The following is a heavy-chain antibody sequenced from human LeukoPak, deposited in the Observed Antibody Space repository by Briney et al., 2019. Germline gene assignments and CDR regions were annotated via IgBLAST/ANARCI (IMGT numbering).Heavy chain of an antibody. CDR3: AREESMTFDY. V-gene: IGHV4-30-2*01. CDR1: GGSISSGGYY. CDR2: IYHSGST. Sequence: KPSETLSLTCTVSGGSISSGGYYWSWIRQPPGKGLEWIGYIYHSGSTYYNPSLKSRVTISVDRSKNQFSLKLSSVTAADTAVYYCAREESMTFDYWGQGTLVTVSS. J-gene: IGHJ4*02. D-gene: IGHD2/OR15-2a*01.